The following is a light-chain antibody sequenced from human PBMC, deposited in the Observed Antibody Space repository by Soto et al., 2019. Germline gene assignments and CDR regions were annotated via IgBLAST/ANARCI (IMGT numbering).Light chain of an antibody. J-gene: IGKJ5*01. V-gene: IGKV3-15*01. Sequence: VMTQSPGSLSVSPGERAALSCRASQSVGNKLAWYQQKPGQAPRLLIYGASTRATGVPARFSGSGFGTEFTLTISSLQSEDIAIYYCQQYNDWPPKITFGQGTRLEI. CDR3: QQYNDWPPKIT. CDR1: QSVGNK. CDR2: GAS.